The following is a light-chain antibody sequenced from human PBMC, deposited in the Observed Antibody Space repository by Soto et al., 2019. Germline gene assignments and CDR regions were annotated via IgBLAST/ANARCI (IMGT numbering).Light chain of an antibody. J-gene: IGKJ1*01. CDR2: DAS. Sequence: EIVMTQSPATLSVSPGERATLSCRASQIVSSNVAWYQQKPGQAPRLLIYDASNRATGIPARFSGSGSGTDFTLTISSLEPEDFAVYYCQQRSNWPRTFGQGTKVDI. V-gene: IGKV3-11*01. CDR1: QIVSSN. CDR3: QQRSNWPRT.